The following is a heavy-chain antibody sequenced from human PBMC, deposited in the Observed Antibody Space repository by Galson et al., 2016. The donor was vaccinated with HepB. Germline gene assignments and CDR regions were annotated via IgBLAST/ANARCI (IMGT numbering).Heavy chain of an antibody. V-gene: IGHV1-8*02. D-gene: IGHD1-26*01. J-gene: IGHJ4*02. CDR3: AREGSYYTLDY. CDR2: MNPNSGDT. CDR1: EYTFSTYE. Sequence: SVKVSCKASEYTFSTYEINWVRQATGQGLEWMGWMNPNSGDTGHTQRFQGRVTMTRDTSTSTAYMELRSLISEDTAVYYCAREGSYYTLDYWGQGTLVTVSS.